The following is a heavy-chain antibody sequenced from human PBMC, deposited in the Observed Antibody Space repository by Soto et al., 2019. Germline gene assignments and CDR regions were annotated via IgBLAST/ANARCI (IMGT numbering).Heavy chain of an antibody. CDR3: ARVDIVVVGVAFDI. CDR1: GYTFASYG. V-gene: IGHV1-18*01. J-gene: IGHJ3*02. CDR2: ISAYNGNT. D-gene: IGHD2-15*01. Sequence: GASVKVSCKASGYTFASYGISWVRQAPGQGLEWMGWISAYNGNTNYAQKLQGRVTMTTDTSTSTAYMELRSLRSDDTAVYYCARVDIVVVGVAFDIWGQGTMVTVSS.